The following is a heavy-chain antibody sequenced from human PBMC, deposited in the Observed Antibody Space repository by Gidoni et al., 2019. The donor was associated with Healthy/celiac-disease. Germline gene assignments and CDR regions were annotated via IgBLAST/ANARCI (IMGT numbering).Heavy chain of an antibody. Sequence: EVQLLESGGGLVQPGGSLRLSCAASGFTFSHLAMSWVRQAPGKGLEWVSAISGSGGSTYYADSVKGRFTISRDNSKNTLYLQMNSLRAEDTAVYYCAKDRSDMKLAVGAFDIWGQGTMVTVSS. CDR1: GFTFSHLA. CDR2: ISGSGGST. V-gene: IGHV3-23*01. J-gene: IGHJ3*02. CDR3: AKDRSDMKLAVGAFDI. D-gene: IGHD3-9*01.